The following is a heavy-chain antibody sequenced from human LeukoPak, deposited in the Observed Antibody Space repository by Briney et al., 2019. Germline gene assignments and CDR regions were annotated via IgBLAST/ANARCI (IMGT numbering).Heavy chain of an antibody. D-gene: IGHD6-13*01. J-gene: IGHJ4*02. V-gene: IGHV3-9*01. CDR1: GFTFSTYA. CDR2: ISWNSGSI. CDR3: AKDKGYSSSWDFDY. Sequence: GGSLRLSCAASGFTFSTYAMSWVRQAPGEGLEWVSGISWNSGSIDYADSVKGRFTISRDNAKNSLYLQMNSLRAEDTALYYCAKDKGYSSSWDFDYWGQGTLVTVSS.